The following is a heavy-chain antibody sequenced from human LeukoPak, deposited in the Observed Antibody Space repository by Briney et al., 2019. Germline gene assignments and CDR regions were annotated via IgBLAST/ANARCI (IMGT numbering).Heavy chain of an antibody. V-gene: IGHV3-74*01. D-gene: IGHD5-18*01. Sequence: PGGSLRLSCAASGVTFSSYWMHWVRNAPGQGLVWVSRINSDGSSTSYADSVKGRFTISRDNAKNTLYLQMNSLRAEDTAVYYCAREGYSYGFDYWGQGTLVTVSS. CDR2: INSDGSST. CDR1: GVTFSSYW. J-gene: IGHJ4*02. CDR3: AREGYSYGFDY.